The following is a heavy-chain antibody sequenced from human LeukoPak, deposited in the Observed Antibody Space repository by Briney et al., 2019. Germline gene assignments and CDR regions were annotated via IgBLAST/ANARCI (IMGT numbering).Heavy chain of an antibody. CDR3: AKSTGSTMFIDY. D-gene: IGHD3-10*02. J-gene: IGHJ4*02. CDR1: GGSISSYY. Sequence: SETLSLTCSVAGGSISSYYWSWIRRPPGKGLEWIGYIYYSGNTDYNPSLKSRVAISVDTSKNQFSLKLSSVTAADTAVYYCAKSTGSTMFIDYWGQGTLVTVSS. V-gene: IGHV4-59*01. CDR2: IYYSGNT.